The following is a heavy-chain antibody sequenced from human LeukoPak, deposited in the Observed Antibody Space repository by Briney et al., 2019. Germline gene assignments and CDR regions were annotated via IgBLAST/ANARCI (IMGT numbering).Heavy chain of an antibody. J-gene: IGHJ4*02. D-gene: IGHD4-17*01. Sequence: ASVKVSCKASGGTFSSYAISWVRQAPGQGLEWXXGIIPIFGTANYAQKFQGRVTITADESTSTAYMELSSLRSEDTAVYYCARGSLSGDYGDYWGQGTLVTVSS. CDR1: GGTFSSYA. V-gene: IGHV1-69*01. CDR3: ARGSLSGDYGDY. CDR2: IIPIFGTA.